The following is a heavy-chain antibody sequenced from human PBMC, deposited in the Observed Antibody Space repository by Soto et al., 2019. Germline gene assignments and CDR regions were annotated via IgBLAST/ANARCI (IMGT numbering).Heavy chain of an antibody. J-gene: IGHJ6*02. CDR3: ARVPITLIRGSKVDFYSMDV. CDR2: ISVYNGNK. CDR1: GFTFTSSA. D-gene: IGHD3-10*01. V-gene: IGHV1-18*01. Sequence: VASVEVSCKXSGFTFTSSAVQWVRQARGQRLEWIGWISVYNGNKNYAKKVQGRVSMTADTSTSTAYMELRSLQSDDTAVYFCARVPITLIRGSKVDFYSMDVWGQGTTVTVSS.